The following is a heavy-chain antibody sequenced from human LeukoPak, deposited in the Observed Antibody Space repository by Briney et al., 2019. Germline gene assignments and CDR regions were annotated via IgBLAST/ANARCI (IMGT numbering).Heavy chain of an antibody. D-gene: IGHD4-17*01. CDR2: INHSGST. J-gene: IGHJ4*02. CDR1: GGSFRGYH. Sequence: SETQSLTCAVYGGSFRGYHWSWIRQPPGKGLEWIGEINHSGSTNYNPSLKSRVTISVDTSKNQFSLKLSSVTAADTAVYSCARGSYGDYERYFDYWGQGTLVTVSS. CDR3: ARGSYGDYERYFDY. V-gene: IGHV4-34*01.